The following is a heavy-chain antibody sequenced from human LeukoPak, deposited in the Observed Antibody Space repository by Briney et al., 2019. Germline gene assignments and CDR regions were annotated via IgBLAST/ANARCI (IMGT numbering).Heavy chain of an antibody. CDR2: IRYDASNK. V-gene: IGHV3-30*02. CDR3: ARVYYYDSSGFIADY. CDR1: GFTFSNYG. J-gene: IGHJ4*02. Sequence: GGSLRLSCAASGFTFSNYGMHWVRQAPGKGLEWVAFIRYDASNKYYADSVKGRFTISRDNSKNTLHLQMNSLRSDDTAVYYCARVYYYDSSGFIADYWGQGTLVTVSS. D-gene: IGHD3-22*01.